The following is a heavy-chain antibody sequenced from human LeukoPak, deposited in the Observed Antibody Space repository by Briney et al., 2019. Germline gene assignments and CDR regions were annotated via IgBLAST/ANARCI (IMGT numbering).Heavy chain of an antibody. CDR3: ARDLAMAGRDLDY. V-gene: IGHV3-11*01. CDR1: GFAFRNYY. CDR2: ISYSGTII. D-gene: IGHD6-19*01. Sequence: GGSLRLSCAASGFAFRNYYMDWIRQAPGKGLEWVAYISYSGTIIYYAESVKGRFTISRDNAKNSLYLQMNSLRAEDTALYYCARDLAMAGRDLDYWGQGTLVTVSS. J-gene: IGHJ4*02.